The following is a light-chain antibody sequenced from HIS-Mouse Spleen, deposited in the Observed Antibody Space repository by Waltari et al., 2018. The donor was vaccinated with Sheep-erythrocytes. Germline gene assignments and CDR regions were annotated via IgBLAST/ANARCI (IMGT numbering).Light chain of an antibody. Sequence: QSALTQPRSVSGSPGQSVTISCTGTSSDVGGYNYVSWYQQHPGKAPKLMIYDVSKRTSGFPDRFSCSKSGNTASLTISGLQAEDEADYYCCSYAGSYNHVFATGTKVTVL. CDR2: DVS. J-gene: IGLJ1*01. CDR1: SSDVGGYNY. CDR3: CSYAGSYNHV. V-gene: IGLV2-11*01.